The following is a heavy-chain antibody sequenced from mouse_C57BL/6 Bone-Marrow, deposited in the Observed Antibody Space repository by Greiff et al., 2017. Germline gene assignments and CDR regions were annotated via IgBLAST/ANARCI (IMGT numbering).Heavy chain of an antibody. J-gene: IGHJ1*03. CDR2: IDPNSGGT. D-gene: IGHD1-1*01. CDR3: ARGDYYGSRGGWYFDV. Sequence: QVQLKQPGAELVKPGASVKLSCKASGYTFTSYWMHWVKQRPGRGLEWIGRIDPNSGGTKYNEKFKSKATLTVDKPSSTAYMQLSSLTSEDSAVYYWARGDYYGSRGGWYFDVWGTGTTVTVSS. V-gene: IGHV1-72*01. CDR1: GYTFTSYW.